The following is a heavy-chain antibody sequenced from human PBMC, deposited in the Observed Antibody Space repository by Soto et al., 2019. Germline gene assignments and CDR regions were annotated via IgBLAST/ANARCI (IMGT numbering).Heavy chain of an antibody. D-gene: IGHD6-25*01. V-gene: IGHV1-18*01. J-gene: IGHJ3*02. Sequence: ASVKVSCKASGYTFTSYGISWVRQAPGQGLEWMGWISAYNGNTNYAQKLQGRVTMTTDTSTSTAYMELRSLRSDDTAVYYCASSEGLERLGSFDIWGQGTMVTVSS. CDR1: GYTFTSYG. CDR2: ISAYNGNT. CDR3: ASSEGLERLGSFDI.